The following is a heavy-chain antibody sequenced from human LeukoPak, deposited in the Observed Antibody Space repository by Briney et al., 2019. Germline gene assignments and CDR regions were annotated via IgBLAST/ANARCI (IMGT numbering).Heavy chain of an antibody. CDR2: IKQDGSEK. J-gene: IGHJ4*02. CDR3: ATRPIVGAPY. CDR1: GFTFSSYW. Sequence: GGSLRLSCAASGFTFSSYWMSWVRQAPGKGLEWVANIKQDGSEKYYVDSVKGRFTISRDNSKNTLYVQMNSLRAEDTAVYYCATRPIVGAPYWGQGTLVTVSS. V-gene: IGHV3-7*03. D-gene: IGHD1-26*01.